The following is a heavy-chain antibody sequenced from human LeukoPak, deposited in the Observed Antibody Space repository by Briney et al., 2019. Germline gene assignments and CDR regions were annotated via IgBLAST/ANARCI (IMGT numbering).Heavy chain of an antibody. J-gene: IGHJ4*02. Sequence: GGSLRLSCAASRFTFSSYEMNWVRQAPGKGLEWVSYISSSGSTIYYADSVKGRFTISRDNVKNSLYLQMNSLRAEDTAVYYCARASPLAAAYDYWGQGTLVTVSS. V-gene: IGHV3-48*03. CDR1: RFTFSSYE. CDR3: ARASPLAAAYDY. D-gene: IGHD6-13*01. CDR2: ISSSGSTI.